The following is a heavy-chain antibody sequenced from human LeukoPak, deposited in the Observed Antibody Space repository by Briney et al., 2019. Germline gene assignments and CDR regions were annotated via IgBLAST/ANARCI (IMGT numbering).Heavy chain of an antibody. D-gene: IGHD3-22*01. CDR3: AMGYDSSGYYPPDFDY. CDR2: IYPGDSDT. Sequence: GESLKISCKGSGHSFTTRWIGWVRQMPGKGLEWMGIIYPGDSDTRYSPSFQGQVTISADKSISTAYLQWSSLKASDTAMYYCAMGYDSSGYYPPDFDYWGQGTLVTVSS. V-gene: IGHV5-51*01. J-gene: IGHJ4*02. CDR1: GHSFTTRW.